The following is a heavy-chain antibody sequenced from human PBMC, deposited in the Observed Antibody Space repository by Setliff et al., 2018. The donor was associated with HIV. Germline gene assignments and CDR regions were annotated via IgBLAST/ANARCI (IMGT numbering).Heavy chain of an antibody. CDR2: IDHSGST. CDR1: GAPFSGFH. Sequence: SETLSLTCAVYGAPFSGFHWGWIRQSPGKGLEWIGEIDHSGSTKYNPSLKSRTIMSVDTTKNQYSLSLKSVRAEDTALYYCARVERSAYNFDQWGQGTLVTVSS. D-gene: IGHD1-1*01. V-gene: IGHV4-34*10. J-gene: IGHJ5*02. CDR3: ARVERSAYNFDQ.